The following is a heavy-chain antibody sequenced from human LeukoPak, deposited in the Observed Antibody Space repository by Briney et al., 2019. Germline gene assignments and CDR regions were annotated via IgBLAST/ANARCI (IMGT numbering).Heavy chain of an antibody. V-gene: IGHV4-39*01. CDR2: IYYSGNT. CDR1: GGSISSTSYN. J-gene: IGHJ6*02. Sequence: SETLSLTCTVSGGSISSTSYNWGWIRQPPGKGLEWIGSIYYSGNTYYNPSLKSRGTISVDTSKNQFSLKLNSVTASDTAVYCARHSCTNGVCYSPSYYSLDVWGQGTTVSVSS. D-gene: IGHD2-8*01. CDR3: ARHSCTNGVCYSPSYYSLDV.